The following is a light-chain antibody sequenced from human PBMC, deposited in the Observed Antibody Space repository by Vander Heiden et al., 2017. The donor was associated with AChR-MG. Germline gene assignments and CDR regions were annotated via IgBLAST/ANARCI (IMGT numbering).Light chain of an antibody. CDR2: GAT. V-gene: IGKV3D-7*01. Sequence: PGERVTLSCRASQSVSSSYLTWYQQKPGQAPRLLIYGATTRATGIPARCSGSGSGTDFTLTISSLQPEDFAVYYCQQDYNASTFGQGTKVEIK. CDR1: QSVSSSY. J-gene: IGKJ1*01. CDR3: QQDYNAST.